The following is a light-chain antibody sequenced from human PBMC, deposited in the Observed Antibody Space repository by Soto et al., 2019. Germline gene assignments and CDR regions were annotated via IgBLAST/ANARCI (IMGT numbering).Light chain of an antibody. CDR2: DAF. J-gene: IGKJ1*01. Sequence: DIQLTQTPSTLSASIGDRVTITCRASQSLSGWLAWYQQTPGKAPKLLISDAFRLESGVPSRFRGSGSGTEFTLTIASLQPDDFATYYCQQAKNFPWTFGQGTKVDIK. V-gene: IGKV1-5*01. CDR1: QSLSGW. CDR3: QQAKNFPWT.